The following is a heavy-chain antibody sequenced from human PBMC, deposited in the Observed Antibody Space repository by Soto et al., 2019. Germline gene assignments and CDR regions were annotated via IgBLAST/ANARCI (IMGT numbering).Heavy chain of an antibody. J-gene: IGHJ4*02. CDR3: ATGRITIVGATDLDY. V-gene: IGHV1-24*01. Sequence: ASVKVSCKVSGYTLTELSMHWVRQAPGKGLEWMGGFDPEDGETIYAQKFQGRVTMTEDTPTDTAYMELSSLRSEDTAVYYCATGRITIVGATDLDYWGQGTLVTVSS. CDR1: GYTLTELS. D-gene: IGHD1-26*01. CDR2: FDPEDGET.